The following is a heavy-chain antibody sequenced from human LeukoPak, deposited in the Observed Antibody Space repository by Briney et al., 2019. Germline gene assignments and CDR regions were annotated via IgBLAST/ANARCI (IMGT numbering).Heavy chain of an antibody. Sequence: SETLSLTCTVSGSSISSYYWSWIRQPPGKALEWIGNIFYTGSTYYSPSLKSRVTISLDTSRNQFSLRLNSVTAADTAVYYCAKSNGYGLIDIWGQGTMVTVSS. CDR2: IFYTGST. CDR3: AKSNGYGLIDI. D-gene: IGHD3-10*01. V-gene: IGHV4-59*12. J-gene: IGHJ3*02. CDR1: GSSISSYY.